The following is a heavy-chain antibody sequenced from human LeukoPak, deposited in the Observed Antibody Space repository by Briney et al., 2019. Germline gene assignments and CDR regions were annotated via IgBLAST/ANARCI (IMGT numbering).Heavy chain of an antibody. Sequence: GGSLRLSCAASGFTFSSYGMHWVRQAPGKGLERVAVISYDGSNKYYADSVKGRFTLSRDNSKNTLYLQINRLRAQDTPVYYCAKVRSYYDSSGLDYWGQGTLVSV. J-gene: IGHJ4*02. V-gene: IGHV3-30*18. CDR2: ISYDGSNK. CDR1: GFTFSSYG. CDR3: AKVRSYYDSSGLDY. D-gene: IGHD3-22*01.